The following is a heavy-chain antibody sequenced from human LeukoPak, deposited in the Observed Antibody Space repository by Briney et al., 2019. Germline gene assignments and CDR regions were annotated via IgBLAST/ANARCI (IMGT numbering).Heavy chain of an antibody. CDR1: GGSFSGYY. Sequence: PSETLSLTCAVYGGSFSGYYWSWIRQPPGKGLEWIVEINHSGSTNYNPSLKSRVTISVYTPKNQFSLKLSSVTGADAAVYYCARAPLAIVPAAHFDYWGQGTLVTVSS. J-gene: IGHJ4*02. D-gene: IGHD2-2*01. V-gene: IGHV4-34*01. CDR3: ARAPLAIVPAAHFDY. CDR2: INHSGST.